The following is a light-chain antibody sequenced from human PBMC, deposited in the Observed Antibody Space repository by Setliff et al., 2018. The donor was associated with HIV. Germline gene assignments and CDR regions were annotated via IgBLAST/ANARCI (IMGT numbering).Light chain of an antibody. J-gene: IGLJ3*02. CDR2: DVD. CDR1: SSDVGAYKY. V-gene: IGLV2-11*01. CDR3: CSYAGSSTKV. Sequence: QSVLTQPRSVSGSPGQSVTISCTGTSSDVGAYKYVSWYQQLPGKAPKLIIYDVDKRPSGVPYRVSGSKTDNTASLTISGLQAEDEADYYCCSYAGSSTKVFGGGTKVTVL.